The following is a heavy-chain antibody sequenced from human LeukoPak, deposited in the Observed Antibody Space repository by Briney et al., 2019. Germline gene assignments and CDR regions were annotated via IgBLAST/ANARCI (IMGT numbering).Heavy chain of an antibody. CDR3: AKGYYDFWSGYFDY. V-gene: IGHV3-30*18. CDR2: ISYDGSNK. D-gene: IGHD3-3*01. J-gene: IGHJ4*02. Sequence: GGSLRLSCAASGFTFSSYGMHWVRQAPGKGLEWVAVISYDGSNKYYADSVKGRFTISRDNSKNTLYLQMNSLRAEDTAVYYCAKGYYDFWSGYFDYWGQGTLVTVSS. CDR1: GFTFSSYG.